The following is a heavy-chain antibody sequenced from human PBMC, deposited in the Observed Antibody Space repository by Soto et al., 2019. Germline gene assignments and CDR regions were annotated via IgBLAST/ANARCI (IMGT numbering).Heavy chain of an antibody. CDR2: ISAYNGNT. CDR1: GYTFTSYG. D-gene: IGHD3-22*01. Sequence: QVQLVQSGAEVKKPGASVKVSCKASGYTFTSYGISWVRQAPGQGLEWMGWISAYNGNTNYAQKLQGRVTMTTDTSTSTAYMELRSLRSDDTAVYYCARDSPADYYDSSGYLPRGGATYYYYYGMDVWGQGTTVTVSS. V-gene: IGHV1-18*01. CDR3: ARDSPADYYDSSGYLPRGGATYYYYYGMDV. J-gene: IGHJ6*02.